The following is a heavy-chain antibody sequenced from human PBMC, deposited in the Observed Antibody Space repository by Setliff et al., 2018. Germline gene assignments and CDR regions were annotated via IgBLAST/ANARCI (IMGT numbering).Heavy chain of an antibody. CDR3: VRDGQWLVPHY. J-gene: IGHJ4*02. V-gene: IGHV3-7*03. CDR1: GFTVSSNY. Sequence: GGSLRLSCAVSGFTVSSNYMSWVRQAPGKGLEWVANINQDGSVKYYVDSVKGRFTISRDNAKNSVYLQMNSLRAEDTAVYYCVRDGQWLVPHYWGQGTLVTVSS. CDR2: INQDGSVK. D-gene: IGHD6-19*01.